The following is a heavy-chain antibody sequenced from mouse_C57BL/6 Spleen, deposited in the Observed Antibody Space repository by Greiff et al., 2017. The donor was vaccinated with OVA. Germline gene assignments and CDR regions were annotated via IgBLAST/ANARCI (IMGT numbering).Heavy chain of an antibody. D-gene: IGHD1-1*01. Sequence: VQLQQSGPELVKPGASVKISCKASGYTFTDYYMNWVKQSPGKSLEWIGDINPNNGGTSYNQKFKGKATLTVDKSSSTAYMELRSLTSEDSAVYYCARYDYGSSPYYWGQGTTLTVSS. CDR3: ARYDYGSSPYY. CDR2: INPNNGGT. J-gene: IGHJ2*01. V-gene: IGHV1-26*01. CDR1: GYTFTDYY.